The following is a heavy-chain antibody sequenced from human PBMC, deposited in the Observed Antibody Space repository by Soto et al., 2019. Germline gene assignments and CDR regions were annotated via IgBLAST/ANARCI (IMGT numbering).Heavy chain of an antibody. Sequence: SETLSLTCAVYGGSFSGYYWSWIRQPPGKGLEWIGEINHSGSTNYNPSLKSRVTISVDTSKNQFSLKLSSVTAADTAVYYCARGFHYYDSSGYYYFEYWGQGTLVTVSS. J-gene: IGHJ4*02. CDR3: ARGFHYYDSSGYYYFEY. CDR2: INHSGST. CDR1: GGSFSGYY. D-gene: IGHD3-22*01. V-gene: IGHV4-34*01.